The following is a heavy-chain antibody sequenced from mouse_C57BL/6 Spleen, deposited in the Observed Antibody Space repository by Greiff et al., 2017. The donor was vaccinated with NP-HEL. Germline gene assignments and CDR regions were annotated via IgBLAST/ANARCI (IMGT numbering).Heavy chain of an antibody. V-gene: IGHV1-64*01. CDR3: ARPFYYGNYYAMDY. CDR2: IHPNSGST. J-gene: IGHJ4*01. Sequence: VQLQQSGAELVKPGASVKLSCKASGYTFTSYWMHWVKQRPGQGLEWIGMIHPNSGSTNYNEKFKSKATLTVDKSSSTAYMQLSSLTSEDSAVYYCARPFYYGNYYAMDYWGQGTSVTVSS. CDR1: GYTFTSYW. D-gene: IGHD2-1*01.